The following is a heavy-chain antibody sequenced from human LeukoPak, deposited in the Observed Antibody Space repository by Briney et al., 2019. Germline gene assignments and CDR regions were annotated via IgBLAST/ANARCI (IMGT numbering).Heavy chain of an antibody. CDR3: ARADLSETATLDY. V-gene: IGHV4-39*07. Sequence: KPSETLSLTCTVSGGSISSSSYYWGWIRQPPGKGLEWIGSIYYSGSTYYNPSLKSRVTISVDTSKNQFSLKLSSVTAADTAVYYCARADLSETATLDYWGQGTLVTVPS. CDR2: IYYSGST. D-gene: IGHD3-3*01. J-gene: IGHJ4*02. CDR1: GGSISSSSYY.